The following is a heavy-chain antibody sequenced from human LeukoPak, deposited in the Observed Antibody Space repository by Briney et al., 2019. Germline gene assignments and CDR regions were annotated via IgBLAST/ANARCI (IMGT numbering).Heavy chain of an antibody. V-gene: IGHV4-39*07. CDR2: IYYSGST. D-gene: IGHD6-13*01. Sequence: SETLSLTCTVSGGSISSGSYYWGWIRQPPGKGLEWIGSIYYSGSTYYNPSLKSRVTISVDTSKNQFSLKLSSVTAADTAVYYCARESGGSWWDDAFDIWGQGTMVTVSS. CDR3: ARESGGSWWDDAFDI. CDR1: GGSISSGSYY. J-gene: IGHJ3*02.